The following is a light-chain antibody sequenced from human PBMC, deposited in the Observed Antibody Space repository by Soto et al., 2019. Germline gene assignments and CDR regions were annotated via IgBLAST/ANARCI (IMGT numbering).Light chain of an antibody. J-gene: IGKJ5*01. CDR3: QQYYNWPYT. Sequence: EIVLTQSPGTLSLSPGERATLSCRASQSVSSKLAWYQQKPGQAPRLVIYDASTRTTGFPATFSGSGSGTEFTLTISDLQSEDFAVYYCQQYYNWPYTFGQGTRLEIK. CDR1: QSVSSK. V-gene: IGKV3-15*01. CDR2: DAS.